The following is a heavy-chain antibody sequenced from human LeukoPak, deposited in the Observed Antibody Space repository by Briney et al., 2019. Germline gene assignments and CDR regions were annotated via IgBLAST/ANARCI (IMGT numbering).Heavy chain of an antibody. J-gene: IGHJ4*02. CDR1: GGSISSYY. V-gene: IGHV4-59*01. CDR3: ARLSSSWYSYFDY. Sequence: SETLSLTCTVSGGSISSYYWSWIRQPPGKGLECIGYIYYSGSTNYNPSLKSRVTISVDTSKNQFSLKLSSVTAADTAVYYCARLSSSWYSYFDYWGQGTLVTVSS. CDR2: IYYSGST. D-gene: IGHD6-13*01.